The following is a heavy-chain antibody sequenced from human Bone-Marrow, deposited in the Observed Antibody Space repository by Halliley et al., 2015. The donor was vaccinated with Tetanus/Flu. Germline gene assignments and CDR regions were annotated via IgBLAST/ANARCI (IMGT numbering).Heavy chain of an antibody. J-gene: IGHJ4*02. V-gene: IGHV4-61*07. CDR3: ARRYGGNFDF. Sequence: EWIGYIYYSGSTNYNPPLESRVTISADTSKNQFYLKLTSVTAADTAVYYCARRYGGNFDFWGQGTRVTVSS. CDR2: IYYSGST. D-gene: IGHD2-15*01.